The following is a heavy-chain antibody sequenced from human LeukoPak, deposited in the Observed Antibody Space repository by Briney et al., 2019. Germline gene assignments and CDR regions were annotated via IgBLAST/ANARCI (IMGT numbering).Heavy chain of an antibody. D-gene: IGHD6-19*01. J-gene: IGHJ4*02. CDR2: ISSSSSYI. V-gene: IGHV3-21*01. CDR3: ARDQYSSGWYAY. CDR1: GFTFSSYA. Sequence: GGSLRLSCAASGFTFSSYAMNRVRQAPGKGLEWVSSISSSSSYIYYADSVKGRFTISRDNAKNSLYLQMNSLRAEDTAVYYCARDQYSSGWYAYWGQGTLVTVSS.